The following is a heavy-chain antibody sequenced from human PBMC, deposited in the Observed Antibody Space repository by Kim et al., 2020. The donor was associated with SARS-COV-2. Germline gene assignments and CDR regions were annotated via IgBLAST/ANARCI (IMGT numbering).Heavy chain of an antibody. Sequence: GESLKISCKGSGYSFTSYWISWVRQMPGKGLEWMGRIDPSDSYTNYSPSFQGHVTISADKSISTAYLQWSSLKASDTAMYYCARHLPADLEWLLPVGWGQGTLVTVSS. CDR3: ARHLPADLEWLLPVG. CDR1: GYSFTSYW. D-gene: IGHD3-3*01. CDR2: IDPSDSYT. V-gene: IGHV5-10-1*01. J-gene: IGHJ4*02.